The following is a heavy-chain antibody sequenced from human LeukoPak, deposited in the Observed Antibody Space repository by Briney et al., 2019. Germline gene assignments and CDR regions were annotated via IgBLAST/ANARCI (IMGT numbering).Heavy chain of an antibody. CDR2: INPNSGGT. CDR1: GYTFTGYY. CDR3: ARVTRYTSIDYFDY. D-gene: IGHD6-13*01. Sequence: ASVKVSCKASGYTFTGYYMHWVRQAPGQGLEWMGWINPNSGGTNYAQKFQGRVTMTRDTSISTAYMELSRLRSDDTAVYYCARVTRYTSIDYFDYWGQGTLVTVSS. J-gene: IGHJ4*02. V-gene: IGHV1-2*02.